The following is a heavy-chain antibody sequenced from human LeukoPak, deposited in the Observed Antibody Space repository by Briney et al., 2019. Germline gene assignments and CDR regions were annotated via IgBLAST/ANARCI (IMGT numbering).Heavy chain of an antibody. J-gene: IGHJ3*02. CDR2: INHSGST. CDR1: GGSFSGYY. Sequence: SETLSLTCAVYGGSFSGYYWSWIRQPPGKGLEWIGEINHSGSTNYNPSLKSRVTIPVDTSKNQFSLKLSSVTAADTAVYYCARGPQRAFDIWGQGTMVTVSS. V-gene: IGHV4-34*01. CDR3: ARGPQRAFDI.